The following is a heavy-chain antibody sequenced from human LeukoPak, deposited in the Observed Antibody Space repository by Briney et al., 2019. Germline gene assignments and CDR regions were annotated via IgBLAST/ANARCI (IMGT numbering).Heavy chain of an antibody. CDR3: ARAPEWELGFDP. Sequence: KPSETLSLTCAVSGYSISSGYYWGWIRRPAGKGLEWIGRIYTSGSTNYNPSLKSRVTISVDTSKNQFSLKLSSVTAADTAVYYCARAPEWELGFDPWGQGTLVTVSS. CDR1: GYSISSGYY. V-gene: IGHV4-61*02. D-gene: IGHD1-26*01. J-gene: IGHJ5*02. CDR2: IYTSGST.